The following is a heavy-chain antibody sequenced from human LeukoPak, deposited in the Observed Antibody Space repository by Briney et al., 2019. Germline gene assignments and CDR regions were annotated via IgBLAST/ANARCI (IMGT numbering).Heavy chain of an antibody. J-gene: IGHJ4*02. D-gene: IGHD2/OR15-2a*01. V-gene: IGHV3-23*01. Sequence: HPGGSLRLSCAASGFTFSTYAMTWVRQAAGKGLDWGSSISVGGSSTYYADSVKGRFTITRDNSKNTLSAQNYRPRAADRAIYYCSNADFRGYWGQGTPVTVSS. CDR1: GFTFSTYA. CDR2: ISVGGSST. CDR3: SNADFRGY.